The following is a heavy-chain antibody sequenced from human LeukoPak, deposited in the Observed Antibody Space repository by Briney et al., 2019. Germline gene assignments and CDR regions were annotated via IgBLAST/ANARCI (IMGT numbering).Heavy chain of an antibody. V-gene: IGHV1-69*05. CDR3: ARDRGSYYYGSGSYYTIDY. J-gene: IGHJ4*02. CDR1: GGTFSSYA. CDR2: IIPIFGTA. D-gene: IGHD3-10*01. Sequence: SVKVSCKASGGTFSSYAISWVRQAPGQGLEWMGRIIPIFGTANYAQKFQGRVTITTDESTSTAYMELSSLRSEDTAVDYCARDRGSYYYGSGSYYTIDYWGQGTLVTASS.